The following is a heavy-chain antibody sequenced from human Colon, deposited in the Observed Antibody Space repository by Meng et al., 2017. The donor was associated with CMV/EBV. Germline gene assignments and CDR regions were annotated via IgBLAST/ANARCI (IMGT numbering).Heavy chain of an antibody. CDR2: ITAFNGNR. CDR1: GYTFTSSG. D-gene: IGHD2/OR15-2a*01. V-gene: IGHV1-18*01. CDR3: ARGSYLGTFDF. J-gene: IGHJ4*02. Sequence: ASVKVSCKASGYTFTSSGISWVRQAPGQGLEWMGWITAFNGNRNYAERFQDRVTMTTDAATNTTQMELRSLRSDDTAMYYWARGSYLGTFDFWGQGTLVTVSS.